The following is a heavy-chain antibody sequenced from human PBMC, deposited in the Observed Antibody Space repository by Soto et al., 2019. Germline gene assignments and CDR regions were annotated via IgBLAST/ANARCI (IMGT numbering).Heavy chain of an antibody. CDR1: GYSFTSYW. J-gene: IGHJ3*02. Sequence: GESLKIYCKSSGYSFTSYWKGWVRQMPGKGLEWMGITYPGDSDTRYSPSFQGQVTISADKSISTAYLQWSSLKASDTAMYYCARHDYYDSSGLDAFDIWGQGTMVTVSS. CDR3: ARHDYYDSSGLDAFDI. CDR2: TYPGDSDT. D-gene: IGHD3-22*01. V-gene: IGHV5-51*01.